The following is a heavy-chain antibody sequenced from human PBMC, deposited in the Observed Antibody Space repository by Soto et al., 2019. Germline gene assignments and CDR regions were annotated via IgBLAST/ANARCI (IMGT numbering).Heavy chain of an antibody. CDR3: ANAVVDY. Sequence: QVQLVESGGGVVQPGRSLRLSCAASGFTFSSYGMHWVRQAPGKGLEWVAVISYDGSNKYYADSVKGRFTISRDNSKNTLYLQMNSLRAEDTAVYYCANAVVDYWGQGNLVTVSS. CDR1: GFTFSSYG. J-gene: IGHJ4*02. D-gene: IGHD6-19*01. V-gene: IGHV3-30*18. CDR2: ISYDGSNK.